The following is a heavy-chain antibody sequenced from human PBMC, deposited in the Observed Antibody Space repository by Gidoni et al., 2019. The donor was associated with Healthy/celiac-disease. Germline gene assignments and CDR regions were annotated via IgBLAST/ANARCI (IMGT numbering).Heavy chain of an antibody. Sequence: QMQLVESGGGVVQPGRCLRLSCAASGCTFSSYGRHWVRQAPGKGLEWVAVISYDGSNKYYADSVKGRFTISRDNSKNTLYLQMNSLRAEDTAVYYCAKDLGSERYLSRELGGMDVWGQGTTVTVSS. V-gene: IGHV3-30*18. D-gene: IGHD1-7*01. CDR3: AKDLGSERYLSRELGGMDV. CDR2: ISYDGSNK. CDR1: GCTFSSYG. J-gene: IGHJ6*02.